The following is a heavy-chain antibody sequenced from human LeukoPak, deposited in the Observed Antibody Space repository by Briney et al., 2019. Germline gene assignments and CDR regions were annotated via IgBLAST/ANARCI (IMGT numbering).Heavy chain of an antibody. CDR3: ARRSHYYYYMDV. V-gene: IGHV1-2*02. CDR2: INPNSGGT. Sequence: ASVKVSCQASGYTFTGYYMHWVRQAPGQGLEWMGWINPNSGGTNYAQKFQGRVTMTRDTSISTAYMELSRLRSDDTAVYYCARRSHYYYYMDVWGKGTTVTVSS. J-gene: IGHJ6*03. CDR1: GYTFTGYY.